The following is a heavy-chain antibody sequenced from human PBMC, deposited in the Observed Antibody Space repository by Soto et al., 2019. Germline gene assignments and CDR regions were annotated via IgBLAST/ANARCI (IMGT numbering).Heavy chain of an antibody. CDR3: ASSSLYGMDV. J-gene: IGHJ6*02. Sequence: KSSETLSLTCSVSGDSISTAGYYWSWIRQHPGKGLEWIGYIYYSGLTSYNPSLKSRVTISRATSKNQFYLKLSSVTAADTAVYYCASSSLYGMDVWGQGTTVTVSS. V-gene: IGHV4-31*03. CDR2: IYYSGLT. CDR1: GDSISTAGYY.